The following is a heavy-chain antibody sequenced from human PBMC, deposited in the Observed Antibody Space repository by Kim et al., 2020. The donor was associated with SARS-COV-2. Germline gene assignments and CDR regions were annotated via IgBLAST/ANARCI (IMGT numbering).Heavy chain of an antibody. J-gene: IGHJ5*02. Sequence: ASVKVSCKASGYTFTSYGISWVRQAPGQGLEWMVWISAYNGNTNYAQKLQGRVTMTTDTSTSTAYMELRSLRSDDTAVYYCARAIMVRGVITYVGFDPWGQGTLVTVSS. D-gene: IGHD3-10*01. CDR2: ISAYNGNT. CDR1: GYTFTSYG. CDR3: ARAIMVRGVITYVGFDP. V-gene: IGHV1-18*01.